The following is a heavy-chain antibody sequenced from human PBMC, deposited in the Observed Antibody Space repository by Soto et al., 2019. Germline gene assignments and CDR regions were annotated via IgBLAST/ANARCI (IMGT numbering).Heavy chain of an antibody. D-gene: IGHD3-22*01. V-gene: IGHV4-34*12. J-gene: IGHJ4*02. CDR1: GESFSGYY. CDR3: ARPHYDSNTFYSFFDY. CDR2: IFHGGGT. Sequence: ETLSLTCDVSGESFSGYYWSWIRQPPGKGLEWIGQIFHGGGTNYSPSLKSRVTISVDTSKNQFSLELTSVTATDTAVYYCARPHYDSNTFYSFFDYWGQGTLVTVSS.